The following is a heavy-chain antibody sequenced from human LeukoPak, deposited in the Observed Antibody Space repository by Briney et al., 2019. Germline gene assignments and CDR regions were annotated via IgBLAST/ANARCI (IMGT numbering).Heavy chain of an antibody. D-gene: IGHD1-26*01. CDR3: AKWDGPFDY. CDR2: IDGHSGII. J-gene: IGHJ4*02. CDR1: GFTFTMFS. Sequence: GGSLRLSCAASGFTFTMFSMNWVRQAPGKGLEWVSYIDGHSGIIYYADSVQGRFTISRDNSKNTLYLQMNSLRAEDTAVYYCAKWDGPFDYWGQGTLVTVSS. V-gene: IGHV3-48*01.